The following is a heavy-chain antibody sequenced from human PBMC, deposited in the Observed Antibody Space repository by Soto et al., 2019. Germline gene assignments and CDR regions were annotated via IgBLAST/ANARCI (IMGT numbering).Heavy chain of an antibody. CDR1: GFTFSSYS. Sequence: EVQLVESGGGLVKPGGSLRLSCAASGFTFSSYSMNWVRQAPGKGLEWVSSISSSSSYIYYADSVKGRFTISRDNAKNSLYLQMNSLRDEDTAVYYCARSRATVTTRYYFDYWGQGTLVTVSS. CDR3: ARSRATVTTRYYFDY. CDR2: ISSSSSYI. J-gene: IGHJ4*02. D-gene: IGHD4-17*01. V-gene: IGHV3-21*01.